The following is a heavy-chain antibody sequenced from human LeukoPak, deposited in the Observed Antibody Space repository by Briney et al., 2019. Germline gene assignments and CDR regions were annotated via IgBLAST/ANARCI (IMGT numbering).Heavy chain of an antibody. CDR3: ARWNSGSHHFDC. CDR1: GGSVSSGSYY. J-gene: IGHJ4*01. Sequence: NPSETLSLTCTVSGGSVSSGSYYWSWIRQPPGKGPEWIGYIHHSGTTNNNPSLRSRLTMSVDTSKNQFSLNLISVTAADTAVYYCARWNSGSHHFDCWGHGTLVTVSA. V-gene: IGHV4-61*01. D-gene: IGHD1-26*01. CDR2: IHHSGTT.